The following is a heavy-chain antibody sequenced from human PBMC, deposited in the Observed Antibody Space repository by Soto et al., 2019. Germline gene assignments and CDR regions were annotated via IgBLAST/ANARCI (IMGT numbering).Heavy chain of an antibody. D-gene: IGHD3-10*01. Sequence: SETLSLTCAVSGGSISSSNWWSWVRQPPGKGLEWIGEIYHSGSTNYNPSLKSRVTISVDKSKNQSSLKLSSVTAADTAVYYCARGYEFGELLNPWFDPRGQGTLVTVSS. J-gene: IGHJ5*02. CDR1: GGSISSSNW. CDR3: ARGYEFGELLNPWFDP. V-gene: IGHV4-4*02. CDR2: IYHSGST.